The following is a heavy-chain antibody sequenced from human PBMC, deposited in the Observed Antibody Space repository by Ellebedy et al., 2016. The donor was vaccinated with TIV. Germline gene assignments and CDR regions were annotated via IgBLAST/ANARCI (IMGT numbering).Heavy chain of an antibody. D-gene: IGHD3/OR15-3a*01. J-gene: IGHJ3*02. CDR1: GFTVRNNY. CDR2: IYSGGST. Sequence: GESLKISXAASGFTVRNNYMSWVRQAPGKGLEWVSLIYSGGSTYYADSMKGRFTISRDNSKNTVYLQMNSLRAEDTAVYYCVHFWTAYDAFDIWGQGTMVTVSS. V-gene: IGHV3-53*01. CDR3: VHFWTAYDAFDI.